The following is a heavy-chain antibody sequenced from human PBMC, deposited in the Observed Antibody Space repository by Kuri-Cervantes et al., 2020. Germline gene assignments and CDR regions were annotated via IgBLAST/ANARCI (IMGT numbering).Heavy chain of an antibody. CDR2: INHSGST. V-gene: IGHV4-34*01. Sequence: GSLRLSCAVYGGSFSGYYRSWIRQSPGKGLEWIGEINHSGSTYYNPSLKSRVTISVDTSKNQFSLKLSSVTAADTAVYYCARDRAEYSSSWYNYFDYWGQGTLVTVSS. CDR1: GGSFSGYY. CDR3: ARDRAEYSSSWYNYFDY. J-gene: IGHJ4*02. D-gene: IGHD6-13*01.